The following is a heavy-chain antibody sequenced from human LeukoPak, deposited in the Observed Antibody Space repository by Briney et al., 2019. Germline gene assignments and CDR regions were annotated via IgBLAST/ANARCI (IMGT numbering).Heavy chain of an antibody. CDR3: AKLHNLNCDY. D-gene: IGHD1-14*01. Sequence: PGGSLRLSCAASGFTFSDYAMSWVRQAPGTGLEWVSTISGSGGSTYYVDSVKGRFTISRDNSKNTFFLQMNNLRPEDTAVYYCAKLHNLNCDYWGLGTLVTVSS. CDR2: ISGSGGST. J-gene: IGHJ4*02. CDR1: GFTFSDYA. V-gene: IGHV3-23*01.